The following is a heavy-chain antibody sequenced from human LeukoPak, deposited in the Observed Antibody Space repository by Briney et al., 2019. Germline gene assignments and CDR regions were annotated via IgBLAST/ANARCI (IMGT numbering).Heavy chain of an antibody. CDR1: GGTFSSYA. CDR2: IIPIFGTA. J-gene: IGHJ4*02. V-gene: IGHV1-69*13. CDR3: ARDLGERGYSGYNYFDY. D-gene: IGHD5-12*01. Sequence: SVTVSCTASGGTFSSYAISWVRQAPGQGLEWMGGIIPIFGTANYAQKFQGRVTITADESTSTAYMELSSLRSEDTAVYYCARDLGERGYSGYNYFDYWGQGTLVTVSS.